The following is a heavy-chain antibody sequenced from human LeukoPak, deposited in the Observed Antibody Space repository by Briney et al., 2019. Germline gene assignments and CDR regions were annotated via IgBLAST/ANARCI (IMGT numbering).Heavy chain of an antibody. Sequence: GGSLRLSCAASGFTFSSYAMSWVRQAPGKGLEWVSYISNSGTIIYYADSVKGRFTISRDNAKNSLYLQMNSLRAEDTAVYYCARDLYFYYFDYWGQGTLVTVSS. J-gene: IGHJ4*02. CDR3: ARDLYFYYFDY. D-gene: IGHD2-8*01. CDR1: GFTFSSYA. CDR2: ISNSGTII. V-gene: IGHV3-48*04.